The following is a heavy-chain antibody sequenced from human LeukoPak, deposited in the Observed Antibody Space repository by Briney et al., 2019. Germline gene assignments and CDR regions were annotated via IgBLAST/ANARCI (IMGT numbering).Heavy chain of an antibody. Sequence: GGSLRLSCAASGFTFSNYAMTWVRQAPGKGLEWASAIGGDGGSTDYADSVKGRFTISRDNSKNTLYLQMNSLRAGDTALYYCAKRVGGTPDYWGLGTLVTVSS. D-gene: IGHD1-26*01. CDR3: AKRVGGTPDY. CDR1: GFTFSNYA. CDR2: IGGDGGST. V-gene: IGHV3-23*01. J-gene: IGHJ4*02.